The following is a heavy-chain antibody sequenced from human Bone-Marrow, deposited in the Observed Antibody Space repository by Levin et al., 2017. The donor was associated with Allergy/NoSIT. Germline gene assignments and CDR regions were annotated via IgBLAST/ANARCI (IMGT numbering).Heavy chain of an antibody. Sequence: GGSLRLSCAASGFTFSSYGMHWVRQAPGKGLEWVAVISYDGSNKYYADSVKGRFTISRDNSKNTLYLQMNSLRAEDTAVYYCAKEERKSYYGSGSPPPYYYYGMDVWGQGTTVTVSS. CDR2: ISYDGSNK. D-gene: IGHD3-10*01. V-gene: IGHV3-30*18. J-gene: IGHJ6*02. CDR3: AKEERKSYYGSGSPPPYYYYGMDV. CDR1: GFTFSSYG.